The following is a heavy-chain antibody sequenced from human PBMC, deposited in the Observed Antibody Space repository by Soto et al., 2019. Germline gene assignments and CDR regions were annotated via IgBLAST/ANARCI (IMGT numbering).Heavy chain of an antibody. J-gene: IGHJ5*02. CDR3: AKDSSSWPTGWFDP. CDR2: ISGGGDST. V-gene: IGHV3-23*01. CDR1: GFTFSSYA. Sequence: GGSLRLSCAASGFTFSSYAMSWVRQAPGKGLECVSAISGGGDSTYYADSVKGRFTISRDNSKNTLYLQMNSLRAEDTAVYYCAKDSSSWPTGWFDPWGQGTLVTVSS. D-gene: IGHD6-13*01.